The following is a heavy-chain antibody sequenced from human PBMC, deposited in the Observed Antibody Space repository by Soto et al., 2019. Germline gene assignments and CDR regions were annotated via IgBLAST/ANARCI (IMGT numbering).Heavy chain of an antibody. CDR3: ARGEYDWFDP. CDR2: IYHSGST. J-gene: IGHJ5*02. V-gene: IGHV4-30-2*01. CDR1: GGSISSGGYS. Sequence: SETLSLTCAVSGGSISSGGYSWSWIRQPPGKGLEWIGYIYHSGSTYYNPSLKSRVTISVDRSKNQFSLKLSSVTAADTAVYYCARGEYDWFDPWGQGTLVTVSS.